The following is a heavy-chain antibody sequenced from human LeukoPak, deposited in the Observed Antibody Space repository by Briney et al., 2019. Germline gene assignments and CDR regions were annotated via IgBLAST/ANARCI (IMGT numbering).Heavy chain of an antibody. J-gene: IGHJ5*02. CDR1: GGSFSGYY. Sequence: PSETLSLTCTVYGGSFSGYYWSWIRQPPGKGLEWIGEINHSGSTNYNPSLKSRVTISVDTSKNQFSLKLSSVTAADTAVYYCARGPGITMVRGVTWFDPWGQGTLVTVSS. CDR3: ARGPGITMVRGVTWFDP. CDR2: INHSGST. D-gene: IGHD3-10*01. V-gene: IGHV4-34*01.